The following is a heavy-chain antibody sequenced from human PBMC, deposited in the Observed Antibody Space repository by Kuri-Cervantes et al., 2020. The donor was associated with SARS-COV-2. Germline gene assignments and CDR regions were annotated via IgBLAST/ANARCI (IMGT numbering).Heavy chain of an antibody. CDR1: GGSISSSSYY. CDR2: IYYSGST. Sequence: SETLSLTCTVSGGSISSSSYYWGWIRQPPGKGLEWIGSIYYSGSTYYNPSLKSRVTISVDTSKNQFSLKLSSVTAADTAVYYCARSYGDYFRAWNYWGQGTLVTVSS. D-gene: IGHD4-17*01. CDR3: ARSYGDYFRAWNY. J-gene: IGHJ4*02. V-gene: IGHV4-39*01.